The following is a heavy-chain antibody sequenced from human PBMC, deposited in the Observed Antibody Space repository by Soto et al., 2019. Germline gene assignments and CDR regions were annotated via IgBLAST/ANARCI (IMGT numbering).Heavy chain of an antibody. V-gene: IGHV3-15*01. Sequence: EVQLVESGGGLIKPGGPLRFSCAASGFSFNKAWLTWVRQAHGKGLEWVGGIKSKTDGETTDYAAPVKGRFTISRDDSQNTLYLQMNSLQTADTAVYYCSFQESTTVTTFEYWGQGTLVTVSS. CDR2: IKSKTDGETT. CDR1: GFSFNKAW. D-gene: IGHD4-17*01. J-gene: IGHJ4*02. CDR3: SFQESTTVTTFEY.